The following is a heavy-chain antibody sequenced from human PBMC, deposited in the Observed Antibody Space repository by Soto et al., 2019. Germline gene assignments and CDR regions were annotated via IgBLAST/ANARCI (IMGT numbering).Heavy chain of an antibody. J-gene: IGHJ5*02. CDR1: GFTFSSYS. Sequence: EVQLVESGGGLVQPGGSLRLSCAASGFTFSSYSMNWVRQAPGKGLEWVSYISSSSSTIYYADSVKGRFTISRDNAXNSLYLQMNRLRAEDTAVYYCARHPERIAQIGWFDPGAREPWSPSPQ. CDR2: ISSSSSTI. D-gene: IGHD6-13*01. CDR3: ARHPERIAQIGWFDP. V-gene: IGHV3-48*01.